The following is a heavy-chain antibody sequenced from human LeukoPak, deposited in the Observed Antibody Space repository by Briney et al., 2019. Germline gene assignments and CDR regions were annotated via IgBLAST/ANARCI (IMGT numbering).Heavy chain of an antibody. CDR2: IYTSGST. J-gene: IGHJ5*02. Sequence: SQTLSLTCTVSGGSISSGSYYWSWIRQPAGKGLEWIGRIYTSGSTNYNPSLKSRVTMSVDTSKNQFSLRVTSVTAADTAVYYCARSTTRFHYDSSGPFDPWGQGTLVTVSS. CDR1: GGSISSGSYY. V-gene: IGHV4-61*02. CDR3: ARSTTRFHYDSSGPFDP. D-gene: IGHD3-22*01.